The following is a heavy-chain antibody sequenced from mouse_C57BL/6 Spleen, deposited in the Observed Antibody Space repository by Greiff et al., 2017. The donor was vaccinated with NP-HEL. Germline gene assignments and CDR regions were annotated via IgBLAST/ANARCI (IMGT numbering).Heavy chain of an antibody. D-gene: IGHD1-1*01. Sequence: VKLVESGPGLVAPSQSLSITCTVSGFSLTSYAISWVRQPPGKGLEWLGVIWTGGGTNYNSALKSRLSISKDNSKSQVFLKMNSLQTDDTARYYCARLYYGSSYNWYFDVWGTGTTVTVSS. CDR3: ARLYYGSSYNWYFDV. J-gene: IGHJ1*03. V-gene: IGHV2-9-1*01. CDR2: IWTGGGT. CDR1: GFSLTSYA.